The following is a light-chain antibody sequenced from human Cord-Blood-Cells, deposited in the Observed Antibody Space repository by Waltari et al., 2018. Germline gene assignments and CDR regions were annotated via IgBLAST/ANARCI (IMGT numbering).Light chain of an antibody. J-gene: IGLJ3*02. Sequence: QSALTQPASVSGSPGQSITISCTGTSSDVGGYNYVSWYQQHPGKAPKLMIYEVSNRPSGVSNRFSGSKSGNMASLTISGLQAEDEADYYCSSYTSSSTDWVFGGGTKLTVL. CDR2: EVS. CDR1: SSDVGGYNY. CDR3: SSYTSSSTDWV. V-gene: IGLV2-14*01.